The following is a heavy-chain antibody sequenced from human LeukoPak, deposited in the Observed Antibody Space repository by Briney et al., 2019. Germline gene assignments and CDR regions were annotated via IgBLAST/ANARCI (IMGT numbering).Heavy chain of an antibody. J-gene: IGHJ1*01. Sequence: GSLRLSCAASGFTFSSYAVSWVRQAPGKGLEWVSAISGSGVSTYYADSVKGRFTISRDNSKNTLYLQMNSLRAEDTAVYYCAKLRIAVAQEYFQHWGQGTLVTVSS. V-gene: IGHV3-23*01. CDR1: GFTFSSYA. CDR3: AKLRIAVAQEYFQH. D-gene: IGHD6-19*01. CDR2: ISGSGVST.